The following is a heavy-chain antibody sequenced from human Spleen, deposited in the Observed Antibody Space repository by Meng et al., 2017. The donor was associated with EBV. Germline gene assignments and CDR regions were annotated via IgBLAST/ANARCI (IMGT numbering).Heavy chain of an antibody. CDR2: INEHGSIT. Sequence: VQRAESGGGLVQPWGSLRLSCAASEFTLSRFWMHGVRQAPGQGLLWVSRINEHGSITNYPDSVKGRFTISRDNAKNTLYLQMTSLRPEDTGVYFCSRDLAGSDDFWGQGTLVTASS. J-gene: IGHJ4*02. D-gene: IGHD1-14*01. CDR1: EFTLSRFW. CDR3: SRDLAGSDDF. V-gene: IGHV3-74*01.